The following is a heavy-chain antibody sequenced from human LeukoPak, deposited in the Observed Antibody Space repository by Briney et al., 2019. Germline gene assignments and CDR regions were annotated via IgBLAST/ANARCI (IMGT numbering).Heavy chain of an antibody. Sequence: ASVKVSCKASGGTFSSYAISWVRQAPGQGLEWMGRIIPILGIANYAQKFQGRVTITADKSTSTAYMELSSLRSEDTAVYYCARDRGTVVTWHWGQGTLVTVSS. V-gene: IGHV1-69*04. CDR3: ARDRGTVVTWH. D-gene: IGHD4-23*01. CDR2: IIPILGIA. CDR1: GGTFSSYA. J-gene: IGHJ4*02.